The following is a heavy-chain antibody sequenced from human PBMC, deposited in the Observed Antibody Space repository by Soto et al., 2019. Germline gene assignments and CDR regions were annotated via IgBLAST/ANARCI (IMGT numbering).Heavy chain of an antibody. CDR2: IYYSGST. J-gene: IGHJ5*02. CDR3: ARLVDIVAAISDRWPGNSVDP. CDR1: GGSISSSSYY. V-gene: IGHV4-39*01. Sequence: QLQLQESGPGLVKPSETLSLTCTVSGGSISSSSYYWGWIRQPPGKGLEWIGSIYYSGSTYYNPSLKARVTISVDTSSNPCSLKLRSVTAADTAVYYCARLVDIVAAISDRWPGNSVDPLGQGTLVTVSS. D-gene: IGHD5-12*01.